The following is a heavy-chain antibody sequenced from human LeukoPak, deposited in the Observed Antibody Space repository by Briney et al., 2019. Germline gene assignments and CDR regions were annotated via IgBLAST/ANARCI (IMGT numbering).Heavy chain of an antibody. Sequence: GASVKVSCKASGYTFTSYGISWVRQAPGQGLEWIGWISAYNGNTNFAQKLQGRITMTTDTSTSTAYMELRSLRSDDTAVYYCAREDYYDNAFDIWGQGTMVTVSS. CDR3: AREDYYDNAFDI. D-gene: IGHD3-22*01. CDR1: GYTFTSYG. CDR2: ISAYNGNT. J-gene: IGHJ3*02. V-gene: IGHV1-18*01.